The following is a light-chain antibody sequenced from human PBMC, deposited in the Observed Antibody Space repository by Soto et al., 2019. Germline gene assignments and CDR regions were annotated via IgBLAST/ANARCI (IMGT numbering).Light chain of an antibody. CDR1: QSVGSSY. J-gene: IGKJ1*01. V-gene: IGKV3-20*01. CDR3: QQSGSSPTWT. CDR2: GAS. Sequence: EIVLTQSPGTLSLSPGERATLSCRASQSVGSSYLAWYQQKPGQAPRLLIYGASSRATGIPDRFSGSGSGTDFPLTISRLEPEEFAVYYCQQSGSSPTWTFGQGTKVEI.